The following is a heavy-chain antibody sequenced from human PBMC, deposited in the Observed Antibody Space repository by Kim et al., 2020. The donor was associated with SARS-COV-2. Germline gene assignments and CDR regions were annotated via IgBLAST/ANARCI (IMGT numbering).Heavy chain of an antibody. CDR2: INPKSGGT. CDR1: GYTFTGYY. CDR3: ARDWWELLVG. J-gene: IGHJ4*02. D-gene: IGHD1-26*01. V-gene: IGHV1-2*06. Sequence: ASVKVSCKASGYTFTGYYMHWVRQAPGQGLEWMGRINPKSGGTNYAQKFHGRVTMTRDTSIRKAYMELNRLISDDTAVYYCARDWWELLVGWGQGTLVTVS.